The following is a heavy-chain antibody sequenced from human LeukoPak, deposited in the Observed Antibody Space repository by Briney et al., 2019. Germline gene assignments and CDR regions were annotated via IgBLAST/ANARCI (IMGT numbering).Heavy chain of an antibody. CDR2: IDPSDSYT. CDR3: ARAGSTSCYKCWFDP. D-gene: IGHD2-2*02. V-gene: IGHV5-10-1*01. J-gene: IGHJ5*02. CDR1: GYSFTSYW. Sequence: GESLKISCKGSGYSFTSYWISWVRQMPGKGLEWMGRIDPSDSYTNYSPSFQGHVTISADKSISTAYLQWGSLKASDTAMYYCARAGSTSCYKCWFDPWGQGTLVTVSS.